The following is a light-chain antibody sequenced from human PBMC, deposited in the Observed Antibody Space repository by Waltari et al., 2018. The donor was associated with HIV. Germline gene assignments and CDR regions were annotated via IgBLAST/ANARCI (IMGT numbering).Light chain of an antibody. Sequence: QPALTQPVPVSGSPGQSIPVPRPGTISRVGRHDLVSWYQQHPGEAPKLIIYEVTKRPSGVSNRFSGSKSGNTASLTISGLQAEDEADYYCCSCPRSGIRYVFGTGTKVTVL. CDR1: ISRVGRHDL. V-gene: IGLV2-23*02. J-gene: IGLJ1*01. CDR2: EVT. CDR3: CSCPRSGIRYV.